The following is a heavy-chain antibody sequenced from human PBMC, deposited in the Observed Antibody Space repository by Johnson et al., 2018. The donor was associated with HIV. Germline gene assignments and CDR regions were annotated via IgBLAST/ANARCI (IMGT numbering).Heavy chain of an antibody. V-gene: IGHV3-33*01. D-gene: IGHD3-22*01. J-gene: IGHJ3*02. Sequence: QVQLVESGGGVVQPGRSLRVSCAASGFTFSSYGMHWVRQAPGKGLEWVAVIWYDGSNKYYADSVKGRFTISRDNSKKTLNLQMNSLRAEDTAVYYCASPNDSSGYVLGADAFDIWGQGTMVTVSS. CDR1: GFTFSSYG. CDR3: ASPNDSSGYVLGADAFDI. CDR2: IWYDGSNK.